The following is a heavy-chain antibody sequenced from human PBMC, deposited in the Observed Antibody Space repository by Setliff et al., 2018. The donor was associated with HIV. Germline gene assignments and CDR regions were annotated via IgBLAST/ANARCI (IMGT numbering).Heavy chain of an antibody. J-gene: IGHJ5*02. D-gene: IGHD6-13*01. CDR1: GGSFSGYY. Sequence: SETLSLTCAVYGGSFSGYYWSWIRQSPGKGLEWIGEINHSGKTNYNRSLKSRVTISLDTSKNQFSLRLTSVTAADTAVYYCAREGGTGRSSWYGAYWYDPWGQGTLVTVSS. V-gene: IGHV4-34*01. CDR2: INHSGKT. CDR3: AREGGTGRSSWYGAYWYDP.